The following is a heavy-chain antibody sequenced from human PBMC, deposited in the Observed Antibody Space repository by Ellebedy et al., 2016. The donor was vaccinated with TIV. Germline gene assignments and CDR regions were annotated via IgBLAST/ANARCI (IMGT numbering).Heavy chain of an antibody. D-gene: IGHD3-10*01. V-gene: IGHV3-66*01. CDR2: IYSGGST. CDR1: GFTVSRNY. CDR3: ARGGYGWDY. J-gene: IGHJ4*02. Sequence: LSLTCAASGFTVSRNYMSWVRQAPGKGLEWVSVIYSGGSTYYADSVKGRFTISRDNSKNTLYLQMNSLRAEDTAVYYCARGGYGWDYWGQGTLVTVSS.